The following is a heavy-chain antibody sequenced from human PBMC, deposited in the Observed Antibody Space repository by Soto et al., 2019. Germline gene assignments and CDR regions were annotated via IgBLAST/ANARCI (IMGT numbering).Heavy chain of an antibody. D-gene: IGHD3-22*01. CDR2: IVVGSGNT. CDR1: GFTFTSSA. J-gene: IGHJ4*02. V-gene: IGHV1-58*01. CDR3: AADTGYDSSGYNFDC. Sequence: SVKVSCKASGFTFTSSAVQWVRQARGQRLEWIGWIVVGSGNTNYAQKFQERVTITRDMSTSTAYMELSSLRSEDTAVYYCAADTGYDSSGYNFDCWGQGTLVTVS.